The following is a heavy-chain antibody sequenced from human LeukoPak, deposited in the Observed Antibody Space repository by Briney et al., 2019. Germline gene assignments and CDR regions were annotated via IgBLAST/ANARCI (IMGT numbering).Heavy chain of an antibody. D-gene: IGHD1-26*01. J-gene: IGHJ4*02. CDR2: ITWDGGGT. V-gene: IGHV3-43*01. Sequence: PGGSLRLSCAASGFKFEDYTMHWVRQAPGKGLEWVSLITWDGGGTYYADSVKGRFTISRDNNKNSLFLQLQSLRIEDTALYYCAKDISPLEEELDSFFDSWGQGTLVTVSS. CDR1: GFKFEDYT. CDR3: AKDISPLEEELDSFFDS.